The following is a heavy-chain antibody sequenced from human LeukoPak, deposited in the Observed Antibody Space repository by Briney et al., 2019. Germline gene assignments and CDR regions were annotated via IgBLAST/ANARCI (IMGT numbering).Heavy chain of an antibody. V-gene: IGHV4-39*01. J-gene: IGHJ4*02. CDR3: ARHQQWLVFDY. CDR1: GGSISSSSYY. D-gene: IGHD6-19*01. Sequence: SETLSPTCTVSGGSISSSSYYWGWIRRPPGKGLEWIGSIYYSGSTYYNPSLKSRVTISVDTSKNQFSLKLSSVTAADTAVYYCARHQQWLVFDYWGQGTLVTVSS. CDR2: IYYSGST.